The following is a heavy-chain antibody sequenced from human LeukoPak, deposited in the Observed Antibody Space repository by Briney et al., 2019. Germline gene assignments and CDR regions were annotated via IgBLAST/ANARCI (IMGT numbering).Heavy chain of an antibody. CDR3: ARVVNVVVPAAFDY. CDR1: GYTLTELS. V-gene: IGHV1-69*13. CDR2: IIPIFGTA. D-gene: IGHD2-2*01. Sequence: GASVKVSCKVSGYTLTELSMHWVRQAPGQGLEWMGGIIPIFGTANYAQKFQGRVTITADESTSTAYMELSSLRSEDTAVYYCARVVNVVVPAAFDYWGQGTLVTVSS. J-gene: IGHJ4*02.